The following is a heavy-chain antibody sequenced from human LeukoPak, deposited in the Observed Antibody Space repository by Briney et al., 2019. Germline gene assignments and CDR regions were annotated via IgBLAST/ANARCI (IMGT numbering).Heavy chain of an antibody. CDR1: GGSISSSRYY. CDR2: IYYSGST. Sequence: PSETLSLTCTVSGGSISSSRYYWGWIRQPPGKGLEWIGSIYYSGSTYYNPSLKSRVTISVDTSKNQFPLKLSSVTAADTAVYYCARAVRGRYCSSTSCRYNWFDPWGQGTLVTVSS. CDR3: ARAVRGRYCSSTSCRYNWFDP. J-gene: IGHJ5*02. V-gene: IGHV4-39*06. D-gene: IGHD2-2*01.